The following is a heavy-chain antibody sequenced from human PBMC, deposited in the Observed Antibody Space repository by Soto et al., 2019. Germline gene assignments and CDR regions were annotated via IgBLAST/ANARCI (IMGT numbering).Heavy chain of an antibody. D-gene: IGHD5-18*01. V-gene: IGHV1-69*01. CDR3: ATSKVGYSFGSPFDF. CDR1: GGTFSSFV. CDR2: IIPSFNRP. Sequence: QVQLVQSGAEVKKPGSSVKVSCKASGGTFSSFVISWVRQAPGQGPEWMGGIIPSFNRPNYAQKFQGRVTINADESTTTSYMELSSLRSGDTAVYYCATSKVGYSFGSPFDFWGQGTLVTVSS. J-gene: IGHJ4*02.